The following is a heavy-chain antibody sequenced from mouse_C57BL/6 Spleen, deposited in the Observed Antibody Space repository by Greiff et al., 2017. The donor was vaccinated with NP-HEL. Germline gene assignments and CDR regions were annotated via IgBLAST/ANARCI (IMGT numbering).Heavy chain of an antibody. D-gene: IGHD3-3*01. CDR3: ARSPTGRYAMDY. J-gene: IGHJ4*01. Sequence: QVQLQQSGAELVRPGTSVKLSCKASGYTFTSYWMHWVKQRPGQGLEWIGVIDPSDSYTNYNQKFKGKATLTVDTSSSTAYMQLSSLTSEDSAVYYCARSPTGRYAMDYWGQGTSVTVSS. CDR1: GYTFTSYW. V-gene: IGHV1-59*01. CDR2: IDPSDSYT.